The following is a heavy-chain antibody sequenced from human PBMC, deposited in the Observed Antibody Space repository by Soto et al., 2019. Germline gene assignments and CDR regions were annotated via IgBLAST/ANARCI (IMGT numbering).Heavy chain of an antibody. Sequence: QVQLQESGPGLVKPSQTLSLTCTVSGGSISSGDYYWSWIRQPPGKGLEWIGYIYYSGSTYYNPSLKSRVTISVDTSKNQFSLKLSSVTAADTAVYYCARDQIGPKTSITGTTRSIGVDYWGQGTLVTVSS. D-gene: IGHD1-7*01. CDR1: GGSISSGDYY. V-gene: IGHV4-30-4*01. J-gene: IGHJ4*02. CDR2: IYYSGST. CDR3: ARDQIGPKTSITGTTRSIGVDY.